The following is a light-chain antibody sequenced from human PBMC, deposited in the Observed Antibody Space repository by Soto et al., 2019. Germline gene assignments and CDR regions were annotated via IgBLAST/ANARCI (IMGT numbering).Light chain of an antibody. CDR2: GVS. Sequence: EIVLTQSPDTLSLSPGQRATLSCRASQSVRSDYFAWYQQKPGQAPRVIIFGVSTRDTGVPDRFSGSGSGTAFPLTISRPEPEEFKMSYSPQYGNSPLSSGGGTTVELQ. CDR1: QSVRSDY. J-gene: IGKJ4*01. CDR3: PQYGNSPLS. V-gene: IGKV3-20*01.